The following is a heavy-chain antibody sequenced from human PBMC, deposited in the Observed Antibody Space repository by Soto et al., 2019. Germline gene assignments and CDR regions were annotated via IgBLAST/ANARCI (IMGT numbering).Heavy chain of an antibody. CDR1: GFTFSRYC. D-gene: IGHD1-7*01. CDR3: VKPRLELLYLDS. J-gene: IGHJ4*02. CDR2: ITGSGDST. Sequence: EVQLSESGGGLVQPGGSLRLSCAASGFTFSRYCMSWVRQAPGKGLEWVSAITGSGDSTYYADSVKGRFTISRDSSNNTVYLQMNSWRADDTAVYYCVKPRLELLYLDSWGLGALVIVSS. V-gene: IGHV3-23*01.